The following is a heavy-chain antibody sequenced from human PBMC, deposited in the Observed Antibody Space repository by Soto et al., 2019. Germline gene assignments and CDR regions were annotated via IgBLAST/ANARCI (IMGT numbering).Heavy chain of an antibody. V-gene: IGHV1-8*01. CDR1: GYNFSAYY. J-gene: IGHJ4*02. CDR2: LNPRNGQT. Sequence: QVQLVQSGAEVKKPGASVKVSCQTSGYNFSAYYFNWVRQAAGQGPEWMGWLNPRNGQTGYVQKFRGRVTMTRDTSIATVYLELSRLTSEDTAIYFCARETETSMVDYWGQGTLVTFSS. CDR3: ARETETSMVDY. D-gene: IGHD5-18*01.